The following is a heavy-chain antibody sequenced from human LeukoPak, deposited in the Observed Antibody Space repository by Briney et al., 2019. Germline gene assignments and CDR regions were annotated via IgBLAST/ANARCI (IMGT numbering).Heavy chain of an antibody. J-gene: IGHJ4*03. V-gene: IGHV4-34*01. D-gene: IGHD5-24*01. CDR3: ARGATISETGYFDF. Sequence: PSETLSLTCAVYGGSFSRYYWSWIRQSPGKGLEWMAEIDHRGDTNYNPSVKSRGTISVDTSKNQFSLRVRSLSAADTAVYYCARGATISETGYFDFWGQGTLVTVSS. CDR1: GGSFSRYY. CDR2: IDHRGDT.